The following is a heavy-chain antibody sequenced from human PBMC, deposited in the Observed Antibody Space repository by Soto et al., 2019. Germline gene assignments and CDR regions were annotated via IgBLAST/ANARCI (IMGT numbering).Heavy chain of an antibody. Sequence: SETLSLTCTVSGGSISSGGYYWSWIRQHPGKGLEWIGYIYYSGSTNYNPSLKSRVTISVDTSKNQFSLKLSSVTAADTAVYYCARGDYSYYFDYWGQGTLVTVSS. CDR2: IYYSGST. CDR1: GGSISSGGYY. V-gene: IGHV4-61*08. D-gene: IGHD2-15*01. CDR3: ARGDYSYYFDY. J-gene: IGHJ4*02.